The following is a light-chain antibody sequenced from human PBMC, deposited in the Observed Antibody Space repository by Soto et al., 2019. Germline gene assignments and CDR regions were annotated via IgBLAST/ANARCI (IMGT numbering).Light chain of an antibody. J-gene: IGKJ4*01. CDR1: QSISSY. Sequence: DIQMTQSPSSLSASIGDRVTITCRASQSISSYLNWYQQKPGKAPHLLVYAASSLQSGVPSRFSGSGSGTDFTLTINSLQSEDFAVYYCQRYNNWPLTFGGGTKVESK. V-gene: IGKV1-39*01. CDR2: AAS. CDR3: QRYNNWPLT.